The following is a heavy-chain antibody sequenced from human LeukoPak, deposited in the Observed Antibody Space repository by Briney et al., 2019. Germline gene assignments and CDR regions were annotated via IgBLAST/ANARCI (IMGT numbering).Heavy chain of an antibody. D-gene: IGHD1-7*01. Sequence: GGSLRLSCAASGFTFSSYAMSWVRQAPGKGLDWVSGISASGNSPYYADSVKGRFSISRDNSKNTLFLQMNSLRGEDSALYYCARVRNWNYRDFDYWGQGTLVTVSS. J-gene: IGHJ4*02. V-gene: IGHV3-23*01. CDR3: ARVRNWNYRDFDY. CDR1: GFTFSSYA. CDR2: ISASGNSP.